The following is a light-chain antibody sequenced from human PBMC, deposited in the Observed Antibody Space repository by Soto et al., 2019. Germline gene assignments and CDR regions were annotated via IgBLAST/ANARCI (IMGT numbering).Light chain of an antibody. Sequence: QSVLTQSPSVSAAPGQQVTISCSGSSSNIGNNYVSWYQQLPGTAPKLLIYDNNKRPSGIPDRFSGSKSGTSGTLDITELQTGDEADYYCATWDGSLPGEVFGGGTKLTVL. CDR3: ATWDGSLPGEV. CDR2: DNN. CDR1: SSNIGNNY. V-gene: IGLV1-51*01. J-gene: IGLJ2*01.